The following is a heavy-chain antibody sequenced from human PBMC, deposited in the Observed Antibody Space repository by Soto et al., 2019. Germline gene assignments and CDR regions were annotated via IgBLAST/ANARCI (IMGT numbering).Heavy chain of an antibody. CDR1: GFPFSSYG. J-gene: IGHJ4*02. Sequence: QVQLVESGGGVVQPGRSLRLSCAASGFPFSSYGMHWVRQAPGKGLEWVAHISYDGSNKHYTDSVHGRFTISRDNSKNMLYLQMSSLRAEDTAVYYCAGGQYYFDYCGQGTRVSVSS. V-gene: IGHV3-30*03. CDR2: ISYDGSNK. CDR3: AGGQYYFDY. D-gene: IGHD2-15*01.